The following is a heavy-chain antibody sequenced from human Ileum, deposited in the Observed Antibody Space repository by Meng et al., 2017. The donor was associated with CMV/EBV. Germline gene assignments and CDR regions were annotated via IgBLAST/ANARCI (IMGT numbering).Heavy chain of an antibody. Sequence: GESLKISCKASGYTFTSYGISWVRQAPGQGLEWMGWISAYNGNTNYAQKLQGRVTMTTDTSTSTAYMELRSLRSDDTAVYYCARAQTTVTTREPKYYYYGMDVWGQGTTVTVSS. V-gene: IGHV1-18*01. J-gene: IGHJ6*02. D-gene: IGHD4-17*01. CDR2: ISAYNGNT. CDR3: ARAQTTVTTREPKYYYYGMDV. CDR1: GYTFTSYG.